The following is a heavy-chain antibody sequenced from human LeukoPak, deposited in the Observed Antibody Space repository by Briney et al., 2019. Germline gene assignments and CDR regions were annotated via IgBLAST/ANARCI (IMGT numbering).Heavy chain of an antibody. J-gene: IGHJ5*02. CDR3: ARGSGTHCRTYFDP. CDR2: IYHSGST. V-gene: IGHV4-38-2*02. Sequence: SETLSLTCTVSGYSISSGFYWGWIGQPPGRGLEWIGSIYHSGSTSYNPSLKSRVTISVDTSKNQFSLNLSSLTAADTAIYYCARGSGTHCRTYFDPWGQGTLVTVSS. D-gene: IGHD3-10*01. CDR1: GYSISSGFY.